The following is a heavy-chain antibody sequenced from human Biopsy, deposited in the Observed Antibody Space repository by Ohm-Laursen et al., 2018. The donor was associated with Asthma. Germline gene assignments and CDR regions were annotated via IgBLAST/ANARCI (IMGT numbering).Heavy chain of an antibody. CDR2: IYSGGTS. J-gene: IGHJ4*02. D-gene: IGHD3-22*01. V-gene: IGHV3-53*01. CDR3: ARGDSSNWSHYYFDY. CDR1: GFAVSRDH. Sequence: SLRLSRAASGFAVSRDHMFWVRQATGKGPEWVSVIYSGGTSHTADSVRGRFTISRDYSKNTLYLQMHSLRAEDTAVYYCARGDSSNWSHYYFDYWGQGTLVTVSS.